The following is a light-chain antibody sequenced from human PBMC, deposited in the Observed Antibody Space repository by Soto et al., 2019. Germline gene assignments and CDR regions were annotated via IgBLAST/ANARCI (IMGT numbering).Light chain of an antibody. CDR2: LGS. Sequence: DIVMTQSPLSLPVTPGEPASISCRSSQSLLHSNGYNYLDWYLQKPGQSPQLLIYLGSNRESRVPDRFSGSGSGTEFTLRISTVEAEDVGVYYCMQGTHWPTFGQGTKVEIK. J-gene: IGKJ1*01. V-gene: IGKV2-28*01. CDR1: QSLLHSNGYNY. CDR3: MQGTHWPT.